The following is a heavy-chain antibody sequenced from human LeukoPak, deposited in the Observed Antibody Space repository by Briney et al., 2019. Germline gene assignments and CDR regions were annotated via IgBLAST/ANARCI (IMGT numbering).Heavy chain of an antibody. CDR3: ARRVLSSGDY. D-gene: IGHD3-10*01. CDR2: ISSSGSTI. V-gene: IGHV3-48*03. J-gene: IGHJ4*02. CDR1: GFTFSSYE. Sequence: PGGSLRLSCAASGFTFSSYEMNWVRQAPGKGLEWVSYISSSGSTIYYADSVKGRFTISRDNAKNSLYLQMNSLRAEDTAVYYCARRVLSSGDYWGQGTLVTVSS.